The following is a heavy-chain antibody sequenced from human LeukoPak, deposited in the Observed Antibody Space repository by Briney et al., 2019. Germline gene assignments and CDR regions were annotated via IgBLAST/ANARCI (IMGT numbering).Heavy chain of an antibody. CDR3: ARAGGYSYGTDAFDI. CDR2: MNPNSDNT. D-gene: IGHD5-18*01. CDR1: GYTFTGYY. Sequence: ASVTVSCTASGYTFTGYYMHWVRQATGQGLEWMGWMNPNSDNTGSAQKFQGRVTMTRNTSISTAYMELSSLRSEDTAVYYCARAGGYSYGTDAFDIWGQGTMVTVSS. V-gene: IGHV1-8*02. J-gene: IGHJ3*02.